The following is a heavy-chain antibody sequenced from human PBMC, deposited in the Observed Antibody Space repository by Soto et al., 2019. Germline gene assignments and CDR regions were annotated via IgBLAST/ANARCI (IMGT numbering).Heavy chain of an antibody. Sequence: QVQLQESGPGLVKPSQTLSLTCTVSGGSISSGGYYWSWIRQHPGKGLEWIGYIYYSGSTYYNPSLKSRVTIPGDTSKNQVALKLSSVTAADTAVYYCARERSVRGEGWFDPWGQGTLVTVSS. CDR1: GGSISSGGYY. CDR2: IYYSGST. CDR3: ARERSVRGEGWFDP. D-gene: IGHD3-10*01. V-gene: IGHV4-31*03. J-gene: IGHJ5*02.